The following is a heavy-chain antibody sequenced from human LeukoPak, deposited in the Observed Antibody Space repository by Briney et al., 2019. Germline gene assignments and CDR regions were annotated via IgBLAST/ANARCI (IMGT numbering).Heavy chain of an antibody. D-gene: IGHD2-15*01. CDR2: IKQDGSEK. CDR1: GFTFSSYW. Sequence: PGGSLRLSCAASGFTFSSYWMSWVRQAPGKGLEWVANIKQDGSEKYYVDSVKGRFTISRDNAKNSLYLQMNSLRAEDTAVYYCARVDGYCSGGSCYPNYFDYWGQGTLVTVSS. V-gene: IGHV3-7*01. CDR3: ARVDGYCSGGSCYPNYFDY. J-gene: IGHJ4*02.